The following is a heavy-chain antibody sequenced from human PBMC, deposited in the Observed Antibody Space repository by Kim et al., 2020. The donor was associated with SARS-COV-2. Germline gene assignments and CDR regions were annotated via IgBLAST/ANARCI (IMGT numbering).Heavy chain of an antibody. V-gene: IGHV3-13*01. CDR2: IGTAGDT. D-gene: IGHD3-10*01. CDR3: ARVRGVVRGPRTHFGYGMDV. CDR1: GFTFSSYD. J-gene: IGHJ6*02. Sequence: GGSLRLSCAASGFTFSSYDMHWVRQATGKGLEWVSAIGTAGDTYYPGSVKGRFTISRENAKNSLYLQMNSLRAGDTAVYYCARVRGVVRGPRTHFGYGMDVWGQGTTVTVSS.